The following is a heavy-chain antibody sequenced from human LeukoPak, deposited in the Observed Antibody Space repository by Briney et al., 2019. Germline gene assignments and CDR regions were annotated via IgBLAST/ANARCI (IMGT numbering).Heavy chain of an antibody. Sequence: GASVKVSCKASGGTFSSYAISLVRQAPGQGLEWMGRIIPIFGTANYAQKFQGRVTITTDESTSTAYMELSSLRSEDTAVYYCARDTVTIEDRWFDPWGQGTLVTVSS. V-gene: IGHV1-69*05. J-gene: IGHJ5*02. CDR2: IIPIFGTA. D-gene: IGHD4-11*01. CDR3: ARDTVTIEDRWFDP. CDR1: GGTFSSYA.